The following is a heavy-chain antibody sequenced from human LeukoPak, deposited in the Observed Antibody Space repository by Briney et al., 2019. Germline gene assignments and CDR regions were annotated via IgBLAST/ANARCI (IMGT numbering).Heavy chain of an antibody. V-gene: IGHV3-30*03. CDR2: ISYDGSNK. CDR3: AAKGGPMVRGVLFDY. Sequence: GGSLRLSCAASGFTFSSYGMHWVRQAPGKGLEWVAVISYDGSNKYYADSVKGRFTISRDNSKNTLYLQMNSLRAEDTAVYYCAAKGGPMVRGVLFDYWGQGTLVTVSS. D-gene: IGHD3-10*01. J-gene: IGHJ4*02. CDR1: GFTFSSYG.